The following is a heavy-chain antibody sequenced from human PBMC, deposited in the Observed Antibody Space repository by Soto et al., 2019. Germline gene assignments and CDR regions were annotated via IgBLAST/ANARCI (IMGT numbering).Heavy chain of an antibody. CDR1: GYTFTSYD. CDR2: MNPNSGNT. V-gene: IGHV1-8*01. D-gene: IGHD1-1*01. J-gene: IGHJ4*02. Sequence: ASVKVSCKASGYTFTSYDINWVRQATGQGLEWMGWMNPNSGNTGYAQKFQGRVTMTRNTSISTAYMELSSLRSEDTAVYYCATLEGHSNSSAYWGQGTLVTVSS. CDR3: ATLEGHSNSSAY.